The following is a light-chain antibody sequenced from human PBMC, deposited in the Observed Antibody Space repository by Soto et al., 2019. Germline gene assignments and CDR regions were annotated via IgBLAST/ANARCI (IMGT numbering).Light chain of an antibody. J-gene: IGLJ3*02. CDR3: TAWDDSLKEWV. V-gene: IGLV1-44*01. Sequence: QSALTQPPSASGTPGQRVTISCSGRSSSVGRSTVNWYQQLSGTTPKLLIHSNNQRPSGVPDRFSGSKSGTSASLAISGLQSEDEADYYCTAWDDSLKEWVFGGGTKLTVL. CDR2: SNN. CDR1: SSSVGRST.